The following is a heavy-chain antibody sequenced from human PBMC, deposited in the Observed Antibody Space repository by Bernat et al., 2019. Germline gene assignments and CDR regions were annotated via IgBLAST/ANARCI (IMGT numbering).Heavy chain of an antibody. Sequence: EVQLLESGGGLVQPGGSLRLSCAASGFTFSSYAMSWVRQAPGKGLEWVPAISGSGASTYSADSVTGRFTIFRDTSKNTLYLKMNSLRAEDTAMYYCGRVEEWVAVAGTLPYDACDIGGQGTMVTGSS. CDR1: GFTFSSYA. CDR2: ISGSGAST. D-gene: IGHD6-19*01. J-gene: IGHJ3*02. CDR3: GRVEEWVAVAGTLPYDACDI. V-gene: IGHV3-23*01.